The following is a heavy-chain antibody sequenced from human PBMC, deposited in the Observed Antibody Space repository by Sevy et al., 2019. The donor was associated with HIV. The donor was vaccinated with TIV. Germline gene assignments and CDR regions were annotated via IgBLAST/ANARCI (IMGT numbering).Heavy chain of an antibody. Sequence: GGSLRLSCAASGFTFSSYAMSWVRQAPGKGLEWVSAISGRGSRTYFADSVKGRFAFSRDNSKNTLYLQMNSLRAEDTSVYYCAKWGAGTAMAAYSTSWYVDYWCQGTLVTVSS. D-gene: IGHD6-13*01. CDR3: AKWGAGTAMAAYSTSWYVDY. CDR2: ISGRGSRT. J-gene: IGHJ4*02. V-gene: IGHV3-23*01. CDR1: GFTFSSYA.